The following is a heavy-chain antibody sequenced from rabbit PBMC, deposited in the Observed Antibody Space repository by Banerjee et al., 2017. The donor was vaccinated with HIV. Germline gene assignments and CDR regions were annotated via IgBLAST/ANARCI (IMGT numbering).Heavy chain of an antibody. V-gene: IGHV1S47*01. D-gene: IGHD1-1*01. CDR2: IDPVFGYT. Sequence: QQQLVESGGGLVKPEGSLTLTCKASGFDFSSYGISWVRQAPGKGLEWIGYIDPVFGYTYYARWVRGRFTISSDNAQNTLFLQLNSLSAADTATYFCVRDLHAISSGHTYCNLWGPGTLVTVS. J-gene: IGHJ4*01. CDR1: GFDFSSYG. CDR3: VRDLHAISSGHTYCNL.